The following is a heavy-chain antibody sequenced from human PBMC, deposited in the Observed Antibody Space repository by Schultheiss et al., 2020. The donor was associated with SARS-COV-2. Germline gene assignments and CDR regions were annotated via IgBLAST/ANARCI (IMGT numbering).Heavy chain of an antibody. J-gene: IGHJ4*02. CDR1: GFTFDDYA. V-gene: IGHV3-43D*04. CDR2: ISWDGGST. Sequence: GESLKISCAASGFTFDDYAMHWVRQAPGKGLEWVSLISWDGGSTYYADSVKGRFTISRDNSKNSLYLQMNSLRAEDTALYYCAKDRGSSGWYTDFDYWGQGTLVTVSS. D-gene: IGHD6-19*01. CDR3: AKDRGSSGWYTDFDY.